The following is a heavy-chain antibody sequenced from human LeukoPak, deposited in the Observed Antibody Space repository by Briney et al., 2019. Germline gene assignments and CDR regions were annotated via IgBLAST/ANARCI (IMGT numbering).Heavy chain of an antibody. CDR1: GFTFSDYA. D-gene: IGHD3-16*02. J-gene: IGHJ4*02. CDR3: ARHDSFIPY. CDR2: ISASGGST. V-gene: IGHV3-23*01. Sequence: PGGSLRLSCVASGFTFSDYAMSWVRQAPGKGLEWVSGISASGGSTYYADSVKGRFTISRDNSKNTVSLRMNNLRAEDTAVYFCARHDSFIPYWGQGTLVTVTS.